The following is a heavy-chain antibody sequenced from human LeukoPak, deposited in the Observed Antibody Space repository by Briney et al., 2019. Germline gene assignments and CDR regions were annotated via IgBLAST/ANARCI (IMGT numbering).Heavy chain of an antibody. Sequence: PVASVKVSCKASGGTFRTTGISWLRQAPGQGPEWMGGILPMLGRGNYPQKFQGRVTISAEESTNTVYMELSGLTSDDTATYYCAKEGGTFNWFDPWGQGTLVTVSA. CDR2: ILPMLGRG. CDR3: AKEGGTFNWFDP. D-gene: IGHD3-16*01. CDR1: GGTFRTTG. V-gene: IGHV1-69*13. J-gene: IGHJ5*02.